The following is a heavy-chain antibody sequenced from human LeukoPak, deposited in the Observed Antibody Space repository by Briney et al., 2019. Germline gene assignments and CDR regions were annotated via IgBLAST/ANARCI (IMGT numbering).Heavy chain of an antibody. CDR1: GFTFSSYS. CDR2: ISSSSSYI. J-gene: IGHJ4*02. CDR3: ASEWFGELFY. V-gene: IGHV3-21*01. Sequence: NTGGSLRLSCAASGFTFSSYSMNWVRQAPGKGLEWVSSISSSSSYIYYADSVKGRFTISRDNAKNSPYLQMNSLRAEDTAVYYCASEWFGELFYWGQGTLVTVSS. D-gene: IGHD3-10*01.